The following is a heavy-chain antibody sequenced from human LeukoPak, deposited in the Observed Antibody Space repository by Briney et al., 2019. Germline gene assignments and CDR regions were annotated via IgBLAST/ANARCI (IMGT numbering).Heavy chain of an antibody. Sequence: SETLSLTCAVYGGSFSGYYWSWIRQPPGQGLEWIGEINHSGSTNYNRSLKSRVTISIDMSKNQFSLRLRSVTAADTAVYYCARGQVGSYVYYYYYGMDVWGRGTTVT. CDR1: GGSFSGYY. V-gene: IGHV4-34*01. CDR3: ARGQVGSYVYYYYYGMDV. CDR2: INHSGST. J-gene: IGHJ6*02. D-gene: IGHD6-19*01.